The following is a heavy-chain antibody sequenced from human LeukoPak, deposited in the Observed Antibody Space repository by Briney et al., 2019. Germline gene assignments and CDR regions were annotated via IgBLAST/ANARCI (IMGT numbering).Heavy chain of an antibody. CDR2: IYYSGST. CDR3: ARLLGFGAQNWFDP. V-gene: IGHV4-59*01. J-gene: IGHJ5*02. CDR1: GGSISSYY. D-gene: IGHD3-10*01. Sequence: SETLSLTCTVSGGSISSYYWSWIRQPPGKGLEWIGYIYYSGSTNYNPSLKSRVTISVDTSKNQFSLKLSSVTAADTAVYYCARLLGFGAQNWFDPWGQGTLVTVSS.